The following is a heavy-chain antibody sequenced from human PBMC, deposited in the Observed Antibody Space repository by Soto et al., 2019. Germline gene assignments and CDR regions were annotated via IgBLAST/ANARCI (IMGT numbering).Heavy chain of an antibody. J-gene: IGHJ5*02. CDR2: IYGSGST. Sequence: SENLSLTCTGSGGSISSSSYFWGWIRQPPGKVLGWIVSIYGSGSTYYNPSLQDRVTVALDRCNDQFSLKLTSVTAEDTAVYYSSRVPSPWGQGTLVTVSS. V-gene: IGHV4-39*07. CDR1: GGSISSSSYF. CDR3: SRVPSP.